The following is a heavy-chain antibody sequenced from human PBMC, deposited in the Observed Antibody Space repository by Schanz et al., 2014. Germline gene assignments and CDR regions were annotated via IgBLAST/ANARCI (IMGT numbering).Heavy chain of an antibody. CDR1: GFTVNTNY. J-gene: IGHJ1*01. V-gene: IGHV3-53*01. Sequence: EVQLVESGGGLIQPGGSLRLSCAVSGFTVNTNYMSWVRQAPGKGLEWISSMYINSGSTQYADSVKGRFIISRDSSKNTLCLQMNSRRAEDTAVYFCARDGGRDGYNLAFDVWGQGTLVTVAS. CDR2: MYINSGST. CDR3: ARDGGRDGYNLAFDV. D-gene: IGHD5-12*01.